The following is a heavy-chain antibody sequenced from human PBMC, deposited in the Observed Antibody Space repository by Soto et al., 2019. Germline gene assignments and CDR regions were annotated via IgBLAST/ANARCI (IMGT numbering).Heavy chain of an antibody. Sequence: QVQLVQSGAEVKKPGSSVKVSCKASGGTFSNYAISWVRQAPGQGLEWMGGIIPIFGTANNPQKFQGRVTITADESTSTAYMELSSLRSEDTAVYYCARDGIGIAVAGTCNGMDVWGQGTTVTVSS. D-gene: IGHD6-19*01. V-gene: IGHV1-69*01. CDR2: IIPIFGTA. J-gene: IGHJ6*02. CDR1: GGTFSNYA. CDR3: ARDGIGIAVAGTCNGMDV.